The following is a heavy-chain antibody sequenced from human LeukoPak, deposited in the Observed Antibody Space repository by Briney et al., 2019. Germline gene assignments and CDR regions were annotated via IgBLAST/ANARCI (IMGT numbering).Heavy chain of an antibody. CDR2: ICYSGST. CDR1: GGSISSHY. D-gene: IGHD4-11*01. J-gene: IGHJ5*02. Sequence: SETLSLTCTVSGGSISSHYWSWIRQPPGKGLEWIGYICYSGSTNYNPSLKSRVTISVDTSKNQFSLKLSSVTAADTAVYYCARGGDYSPSWGLDPWGQGTLVTVSS. CDR3: ARGGDYSPSWGLDP. V-gene: IGHV4-59*11.